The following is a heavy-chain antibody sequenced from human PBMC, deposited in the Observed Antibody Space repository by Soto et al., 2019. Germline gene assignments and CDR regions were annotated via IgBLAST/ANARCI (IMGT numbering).Heavy chain of an antibody. V-gene: IGHV4-59*01. J-gene: IGHJ6*02. D-gene: IGHD5-18*01. CDR2: IYYSGST. CDR1: GGSISSYY. Sequence: SETLSLTCTVSGGSISSYYWSWIRQPPGKGLEWIGYIYYSGSTNYNPSLKSRVTISVDTSKNQFSLKLSSVTAADTAVYYCARDLGCSYGAYYYCGMDVWGQGTTVTVSS. CDR3: ARDLGCSYGAYYYCGMDV.